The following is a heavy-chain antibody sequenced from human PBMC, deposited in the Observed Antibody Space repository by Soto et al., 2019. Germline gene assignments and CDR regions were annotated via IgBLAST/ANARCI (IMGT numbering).Heavy chain of an antibody. CDR2: INHSGST. Sequence: VLLQQWGAGLLKPSETLSLTCAVYGVAFSGYYWSWIRQPPGKGLEWIGEINHSGSTNCNPSLKSRVTISVDTSKNQFSLKLNSVTAADTAVYYCARGDLMNDFWGQGTLVTVSS. CDR3: ARGDLMNDF. D-gene: IGHD3-16*01. CDR1: GVAFSGYY. J-gene: IGHJ4*02. V-gene: IGHV4-34*01.